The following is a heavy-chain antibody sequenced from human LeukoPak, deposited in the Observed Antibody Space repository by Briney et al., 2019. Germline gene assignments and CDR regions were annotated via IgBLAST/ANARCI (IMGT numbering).Heavy chain of an antibody. D-gene: IGHD3-10*01. J-gene: IGHJ1*01. CDR3: ATSPLGDSY. V-gene: IGHV3-23*01. CDR2: ISGSGGST. CDR1: GFTFSSYA. Sequence: GGSLRLSCAASGFTFSSYAMSWVRQAPGKGLEWVSAISGSGGSTYDADSVKGRFTISRDTPKNTLYRQMNILRGEDTAVYYCATSPLGDSYWGQGTLVTVSS.